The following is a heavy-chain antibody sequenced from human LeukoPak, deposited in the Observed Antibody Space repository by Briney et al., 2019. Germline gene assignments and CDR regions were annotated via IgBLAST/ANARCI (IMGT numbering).Heavy chain of an antibody. J-gene: IGHJ4*02. V-gene: IGHV3-30*04. Sequence: GRSLRLSCAASGFTFSSYAMHWVRQAPGKGLEWVAVISYDGSNKYYADSVKGRFTISRDNSKNTLYLQMNSLRAEDTAVYYCAKTDRRDSSGYQDYWGQGTLVTVSS. D-gene: IGHD3-22*01. CDR3: AKTDRRDSSGYQDY. CDR2: ISYDGSNK. CDR1: GFTFSSYA.